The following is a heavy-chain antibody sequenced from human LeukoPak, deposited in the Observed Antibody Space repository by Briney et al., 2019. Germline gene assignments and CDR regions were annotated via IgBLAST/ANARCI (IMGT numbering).Heavy chain of an antibody. D-gene: IGHD3-10*02. CDR3: AELGITMIGGV. Sequence: GGSLRLSCAASGFTFSSYEMDWGRQAPGKGLEWVSYISSSGSTISYADSVKGRFTSSREKAKNSLYLQMNSLRAEDTAVYYCAELGITMIGGVWGKGTTVTVSS. J-gene: IGHJ6*04. V-gene: IGHV3-48*03. CDR2: ISSSGSTI. CDR1: GFTFSSYE.